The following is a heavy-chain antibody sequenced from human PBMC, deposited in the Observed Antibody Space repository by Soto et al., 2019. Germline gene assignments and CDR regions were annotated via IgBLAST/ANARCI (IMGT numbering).Heavy chain of an antibody. CDR3: VRDSGAKLSSS. V-gene: IGHV1-69*01. J-gene: IGHJ4*02. CDR1: GGTFSSYR. D-gene: IGHD6-13*01. CDR2: IVPIRRAA. Sequence: QVQLVQSGAEVKKTGSSVRVSCKASGGTFSSYRLNWLRQAPGHGLEWVGGIVPIRRAAEYAQGFQGRVTITADETTRTSYMELRSLKSQDTAVYYCVRDSGAKLSSSWGQGTLATVSS.